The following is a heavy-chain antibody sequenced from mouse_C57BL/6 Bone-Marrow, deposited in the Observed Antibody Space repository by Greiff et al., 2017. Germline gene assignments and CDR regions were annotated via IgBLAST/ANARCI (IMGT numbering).Heavy chain of an antibody. D-gene: IGHD6-1*01. CDR1: GFTFTDYY. CDR3: ASVNPYFDY. V-gene: IGHV7-3*01. CDR2: IRNKANGYTT. J-gene: IGHJ2*01. Sequence: DVKLVESGGGLVQPGGSLSLSCAASGFTFTDYYMSWVRQPPGKALEWLGFIRNKANGYTTEYSASVKGRFTISRDNSPSILYLQMNALRAEDSATYYCASVNPYFDYWGQGTTLTVSS.